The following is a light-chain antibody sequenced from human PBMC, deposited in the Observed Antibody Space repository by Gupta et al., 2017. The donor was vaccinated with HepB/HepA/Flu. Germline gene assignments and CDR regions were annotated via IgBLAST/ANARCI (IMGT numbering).Light chain of an antibody. V-gene: IGLV2-11*01. CDR3: CADAGGNTWV. J-gene: IGLJ3*02. CDR2: DVN. Sequence: QSSLTQPRSVSVSPGQSVTLSCTGTNSDIGGYNYVSWYQHHPGKAPRLMIYDVNKRPSGVPDRFSGSKSGDTASLTISVPKEEEASDYHYCADAGGNTWVFGGGTKMTVL. CDR1: NSDIGGYNY.